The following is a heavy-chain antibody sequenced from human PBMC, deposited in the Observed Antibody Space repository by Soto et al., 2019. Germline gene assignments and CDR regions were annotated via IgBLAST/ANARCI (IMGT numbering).Heavy chain of an antibody. Sequence: ASVKVSCKASGYTFTSYDINWVRQATGQGLEWMGWMNPNSGNTGYAQKFQGRVTMTRNTSISTAYMELSSLRSEDTAVYYCARGLRPSSGWCNDYWGQGTLVTVSS. CDR1: GYTFTSYD. CDR3: ARGLRPSSGWCNDY. D-gene: IGHD6-19*01. V-gene: IGHV1-8*01. J-gene: IGHJ4*02. CDR2: MNPNSGNT.